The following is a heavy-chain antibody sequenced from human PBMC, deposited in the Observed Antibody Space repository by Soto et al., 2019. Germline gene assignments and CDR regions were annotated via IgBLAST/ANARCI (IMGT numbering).Heavy chain of an antibody. CDR1: GFPFSDYW. D-gene: IGHD3-3*01. CDR3: ARAVYDYWSGYQMYFDS. J-gene: IGHJ4*02. CDR2: ISPDGREK. V-gene: IGHV3-7*01. Sequence: PGGSLRLSCAASGFPFSDYWMNWVRQAPGKGLEWVANISPDGREKYYVDSVRGRFSISRDNAKKSLFLQMDSLRAEDTAVYHCARAVYDYWSGYQMYFDSWGQGTLVTVSS.